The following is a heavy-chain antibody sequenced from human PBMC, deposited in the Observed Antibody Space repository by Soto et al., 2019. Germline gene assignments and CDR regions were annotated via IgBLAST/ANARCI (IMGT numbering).Heavy chain of an antibody. D-gene: IGHD3-16*01. CDR1: GCSFHNFY. V-gene: IGHV4-59*01. Sequence: SESLSIRCDLSGCSFHNFYWLWIRQPPGKGLEWVGHVHYSGSTNYSPSLNSRATISLDTSKSQLSLKLRSVTAADTAMYFCARGVDYYATSGYFSFDSWGQGIPVTVSS. CDR3: ARGVDYYATSGYFSFDS. J-gene: IGHJ4*02. CDR2: VHYSGST.